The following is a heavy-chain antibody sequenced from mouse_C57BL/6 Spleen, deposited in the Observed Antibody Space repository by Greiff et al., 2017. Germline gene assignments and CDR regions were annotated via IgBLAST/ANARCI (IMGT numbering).Heavy chain of an antibody. CDR2: IYPGDGDT. V-gene: IGHV1-80*01. Sequence: QVQLKESGAELVKPGASVKISCKASGYAFSSYWMNWVKQRPGKGLEWIGQIYPGDGDTNYNGKFKGKATLTADKSSSTAYMQLSSLTSEDSAVYFCARSLIYDGYYGYAMDYWGQGTSVTVSS. CDR3: ARSLIYDGYYGYAMDY. CDR1: GYAFSSYW. J-gene: IGHJ4*01. D-gene: IGHD2-3*01.